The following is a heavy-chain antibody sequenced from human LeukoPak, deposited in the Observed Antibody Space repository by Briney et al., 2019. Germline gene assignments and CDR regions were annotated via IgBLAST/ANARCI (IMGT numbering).Heavy chain of an antibody. D-gene: IGHD4-17*01. CDR1: GFTFDDYA. Sequence: GRSLRLSCAASGFTFDDYAMHWVRQAPGKGLEGVSGISWNSGSIGYADSVKGRFTISRDNAKNSLYLQMNSLRAEDTALYYCAKDLYGVDAFDIWGQGTMVTVSS. CDR2: ISWNSGSI. CDR3: AKDLYGVDAFDI. V-gene: IGHV3-9*01. J-gene: IGHJ3*02.